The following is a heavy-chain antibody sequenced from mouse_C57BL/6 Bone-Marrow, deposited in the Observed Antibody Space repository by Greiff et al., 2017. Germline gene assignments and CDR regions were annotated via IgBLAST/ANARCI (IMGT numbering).Heavy chain of an antibody. J-gene: IGHJ1*03. CDR3: ASGIYYDDVYWYFDV. CDR2: ILPRSGST. V-gene: IGHV1-64*01. Sequence: QVHVKQPGAELVKPGASVKLSCKASGYTFTGYWIHWVKQRPGQGLEWIGMILPRSGSTNYNEKFKSKATLTVAKSSSTAYMQLSSLTSEDSAVYYCASGIYYDDVYWYFDVWGTGTTVTVSS. D-gene: IGHD2-4*01. CDR1: GYTFTGYW.